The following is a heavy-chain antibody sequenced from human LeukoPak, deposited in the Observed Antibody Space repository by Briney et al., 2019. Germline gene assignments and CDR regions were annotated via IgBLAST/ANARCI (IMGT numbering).Heavy chain of an antibody. CDR3: VTDRARLFWYFDL. Sequence: ASVKVSCKASGSTLRDVAIHCVRQAPGKGLEYVGGSDPEDGETFHAQNFQGRVTMTEDTSIDTAYMELRRLRSEDTAVYYCVTDRARLFWYFDLWGRGTLVTVSS. CDR1: GSTLRDVA. D-gene: IGHD2-21*02. CDR2: SDPEDGET. J-gene: IGHJ2*01. V-gene: IGHV1-24*01.